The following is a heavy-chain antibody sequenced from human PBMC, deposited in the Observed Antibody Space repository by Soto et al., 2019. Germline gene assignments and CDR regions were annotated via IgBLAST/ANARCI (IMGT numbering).Heavy chain of an antibody. Sequence: SGPTLVNPTQTLTLTCTFSGFSLSTSGVGVGWIRQPPGKALEWLALIYWDDDKRYSPSLKSRLTITKDTSKNQVVLTMTNMDPVDTATYYCAHKGGEYDILTGYYFGYFDYWGQGTLVTVSS. V-gene: IGHV2-5*02. J-gene: IGHJ4*02. CDR3: AHKGGEYDILTGYYFGYFDY. CDR1: GFSLSTSGVG. D-gene: IGHD3-9*01. CDR2: IYWDDDK.